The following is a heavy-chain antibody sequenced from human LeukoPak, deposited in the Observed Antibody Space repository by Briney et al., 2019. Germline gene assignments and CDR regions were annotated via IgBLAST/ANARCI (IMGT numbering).Heavy chain of an antibody. J-gene: IGHJ6*02. V-gene: IGHV3-21*04. Sequence: GRSLRLSCAASGFIFSSYGMHWVRQAPGMGLEWVSSISSSSSYIFYADSVKGRFTISRDNAKNSLYLQMNSLRAEDTALYYCAKDRGIAAARPYYYYGMDVWGQGTTVTVSS. CDR2: ISSSSSYI. D-gene: IGHD6-13*01. CDR1: GFIFSSYG. CDR3: AKDRGIAAARPYYYYGMDV.